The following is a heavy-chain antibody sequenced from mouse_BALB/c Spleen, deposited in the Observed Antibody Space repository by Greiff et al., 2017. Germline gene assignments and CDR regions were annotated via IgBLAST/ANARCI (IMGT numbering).Heavy chain of an antibody. CDR3: NPNWGLAY. V-gene: IGHV14-4*02. Sequence: VQLQESGAELVRSGASVKLSCTASGFNIKDYYMHWVKQRPEQGLEWIGWIDPENGDTEYAPKFQGKATMTADTSSNTAYLQLSSLTSEDTAVYYCNPNWGLAYWGQGTLVTVSA. CDR1: GFNIKDYY. J-gene: IGHJ3*01. D-gene: IGHD4-1*01. CDR2: IDPENGDT.